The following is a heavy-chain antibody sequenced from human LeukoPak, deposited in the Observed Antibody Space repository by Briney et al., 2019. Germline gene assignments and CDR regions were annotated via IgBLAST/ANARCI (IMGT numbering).Heavy chain of an antibody. Sequence: GESLKIPCKGSGYSFTSYWIGWVRQMPGKGLEWMGIIYPGDSDTRCSPSFQGQVTISADKSISTAYLQWSSLKASDTAMYYCARTFTYYYDSSGYYYYFDYWGQGTLVTVSS. CDR1: GYSFTSYW. CDR2: IYPGDSDT. V-gene: IGHV5-51*01. J-gene: IGHJ4*02. D-gene: IGHD3-22*01. CDR3: ARTFTYYYDSSGYYYYFDY.